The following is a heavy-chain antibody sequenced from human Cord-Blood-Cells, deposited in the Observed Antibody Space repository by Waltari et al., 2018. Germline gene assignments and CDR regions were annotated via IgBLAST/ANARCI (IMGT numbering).Heavy chain of an antibody. V-gene: IGHV1-3*01. CDR1: GYTFTSYA. CDR2: INAGNGNT. Sequence: QVQLVQSGAEVKKPGASVKVSCKASGYTFTSYAMHWVRQAPGQRLEWMGWINAGNGNTKYSQKFQGRVTITRDTSASTAYMELSSLRSEDTAVYYCARPLEGSDAFDIWGQGTMVTVSS. J-gene: IGHJ3*02. D-gene: IGHD3-3*01. CDR3: ARPLEGSDAFDI.